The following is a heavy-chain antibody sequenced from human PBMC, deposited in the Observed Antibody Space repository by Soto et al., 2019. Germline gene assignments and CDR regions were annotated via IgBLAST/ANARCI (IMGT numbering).Heavy chain of an antibody. Sequence: VESLQISCKGSGYTFTDYWTGWVRQLPVKGLEWMGIIYPGHYYTRYSPAFQGQVTISVDKSSSTAYLQWSSLKASDTAMYYCATYDGGHSNDACDAWGQGTRINVSS. J-gene: IGHJ3*01. V-gene: IGHV5-51*01. CDR2: IYPGHYYT. CDR3: ATYDGGHSNDACDA. D-gene: IGHD5-12*01. CDR1: GYTFTDYW.